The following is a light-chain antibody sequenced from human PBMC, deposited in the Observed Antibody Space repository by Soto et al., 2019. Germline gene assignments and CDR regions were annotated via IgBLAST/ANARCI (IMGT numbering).Light chain of an antibody. CDR2: VNSDGTH. CDR1: SGHSSYA. J-gene: IGLJ2*01. Sequence: QSVLTQSPSASASLGASVKLTCTLRSGHSSYAIAWHQQQPEKAPRHLMKVNSDGTHSKGDGIPDRFSGSSSGSEYYLTISSLQSEDEADYYCQTWGTAIVFFGGGNKLTVL. V-gene: IGLV4-69*02. CDR3: QTWGTAIVF.